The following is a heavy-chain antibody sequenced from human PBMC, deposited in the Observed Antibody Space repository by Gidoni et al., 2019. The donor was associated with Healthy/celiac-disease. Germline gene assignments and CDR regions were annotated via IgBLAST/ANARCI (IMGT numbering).Heavy chain of an antibody. V-gene: IGHV3-49*03. D-gene: IGHD6-19*01. CDR2: IRSKAYGGTT. CDR1: GFTFGDYA. Sequence: EVQLVESGGGLVQPGRSLSLSCTASGFTFGDYAISWFRQPPGKGLEWVGFIRSKAYGGTTEYAASVKGRCTISRDDSKSIAYLQMNSLKTEDTAVYYCTRVYSSGVYYFDYWGQGTLVTVSS. CDR3: TRVYSSGVYYFDY. J-gene: IGHJ4*02.